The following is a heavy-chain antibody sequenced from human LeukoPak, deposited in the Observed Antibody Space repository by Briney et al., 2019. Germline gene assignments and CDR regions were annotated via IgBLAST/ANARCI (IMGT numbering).Heavy chain of an antibody. Sequence: SETLSLTCTVSHYSVSSNYEWGWIRQPPGKGLEWIGSIYHSGSTYYNPSLKRRVTISVDTSKNQFSMKLTSVIAADTAVYYSARSRGYMSYWGQGTLVTVSS. J-gene: IGHJ4*02. CDR3: ARSRGYMSY. CDR1: HYSVSSNYE. V-gene: IGHV4-38-2*02. D-gene: IGHD3-22*01. CDR2: IYHSGST.